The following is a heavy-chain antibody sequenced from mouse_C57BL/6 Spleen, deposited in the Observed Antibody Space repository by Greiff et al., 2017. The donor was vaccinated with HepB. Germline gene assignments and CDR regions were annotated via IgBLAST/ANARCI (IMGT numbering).Heavy chain of an antibody. Sequence: QVQLQQPGAELVKPGASVKLSCKASGYTFTSYWMQWVKQRPGQGLEWIGEIDPSDSYTNYNQKFKGKATLTVDTSSSTAYMQLSSLTSEDSAVYYCARGYDGWGFAYWGQGTLVTVSA. D-gene: IGHD2-3*01. V-gene: IGHV1-50*01. CDR2: IDPSDSYT. J-gene: IGHJ3*01. CDR3: ARGYDGWGFAY. CDR1: GYTFTSYW.